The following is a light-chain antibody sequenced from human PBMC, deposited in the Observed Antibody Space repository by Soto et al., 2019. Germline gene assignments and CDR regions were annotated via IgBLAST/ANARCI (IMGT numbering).Light chain of an antibody. V-gene: IGLV1-44*01. CDR1: SSNIESNT. CDR3: ATWDDSLNAWV. J-gene: IGLJ3*02. CDR2: SNN. Sequence: QSVLSQPPSASGTPGQRVTISCSGSSSNIESNTVNWYQHLPGTAPKLLIYSNNQRPSGVPDRFSGSKSGTSASLAISGLQSEDETDYYCATWDDSLNAWVFGGGTQLTVL.